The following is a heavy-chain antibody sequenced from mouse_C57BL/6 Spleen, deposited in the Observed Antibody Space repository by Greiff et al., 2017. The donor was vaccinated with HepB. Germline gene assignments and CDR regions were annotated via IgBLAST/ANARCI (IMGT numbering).Heavy chain of an antibody. D-gene: IGHD3-3*01. CDR3: ARRMGQPYYAMDY. J-gene: IGHJ4*01. V-gene: IGHV1-19*01. CDR1: GYTFTDYY. CDR2: INPYNGGT. Sequence: EVQLKESGPVLVKPGASVKMSCKASGYTFTDYYMNWVKQSHGKSLEWIGVINPYNGGTSYNQKFKGKATLTVDKSSSTAYMELNSLTSEDSAVYYCARRMGQPYYAMDYWGQGTSVTVSS.